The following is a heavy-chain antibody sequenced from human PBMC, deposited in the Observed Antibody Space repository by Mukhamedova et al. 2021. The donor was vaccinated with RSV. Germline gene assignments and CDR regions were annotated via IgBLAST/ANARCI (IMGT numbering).Heavy chain of an antibody. V-gene: IGHV1-46*01. CDR3: ARANWYFDL. J-gene: IGHJ2*01. Sequence: YEESFQGRVTVTMDTSTSTVYMELSSLRSEDTAVYFCARANWYFDLWGRGTLVTVSS.